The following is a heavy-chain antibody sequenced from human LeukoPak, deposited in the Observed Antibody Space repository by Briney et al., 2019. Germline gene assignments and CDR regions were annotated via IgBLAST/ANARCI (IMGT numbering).Heavy chain of an antibody. Sequence: PGGSLRLSCAASGFTFSIYAMSWVRQAPGKGLEWVSAISGSGGTAYYADSVKGRFTISRDNSKNTLYLQMNSLRAEDTAVYYCAKDIGKGTYDYVWGSYRYTPQYFQHWGQGTLVTVSS. CDR2: ISGSGGTA. V-gene: IGHV3-23*01. J-gene: IGHJ1*01. CDR1: GFTFSIYA. CDR3: AKDIGKGTYDYVWGSYRYTPQYFQH. D-gene: IGHD3-16*02.